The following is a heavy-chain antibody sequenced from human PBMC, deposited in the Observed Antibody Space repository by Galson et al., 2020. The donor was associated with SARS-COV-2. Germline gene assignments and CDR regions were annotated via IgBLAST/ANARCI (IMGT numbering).Heavy chain of an antibody. V-gene: IGHV4-59*01. D-gene: IGHD6-19*01. CDR1: GGSISSYY. Sequence: SETLSLTCTVSGGSISSYYWSWIRQPPGKGLEWIGYIYYSGSTNYNPSLKSRVTISVDTPKNQFSLKLSSVTAADTAVYYCARVQGSEYSSGWYRYYYYMGVWGKGTTVTVSS. J-gene: IGHJ6*03. CDR3: ARVQGSEYSSGWYRYYYYMGV. CDR2: IYYSGST.